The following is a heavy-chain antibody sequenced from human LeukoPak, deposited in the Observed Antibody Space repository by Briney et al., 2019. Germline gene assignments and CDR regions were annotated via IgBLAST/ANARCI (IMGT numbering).Heavy chain of an antibody. Sequence: PGGSLRLSCAAWGLTLYTYATISVRQAPGEGLEWVSGISGSGGNTNDADSVKGRFTISRHTFKAEVHLQVNSLRSVETAVYHCANQGAWGTLDYWGQGTPVTVSS. V-gene: IGHV3-23*01. CDR2: ISGSGGNT. CDR1: GLTLYTYA. J-gene: IGHJ4*02. D-gene: IGHD3-16*01. CDR3: ANQGAWGTLDY.